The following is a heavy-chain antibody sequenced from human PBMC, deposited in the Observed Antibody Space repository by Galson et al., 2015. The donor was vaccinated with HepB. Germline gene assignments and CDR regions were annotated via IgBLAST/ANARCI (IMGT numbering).Heavy chain of an antibody. CDR3: ARRRRDYGDYGPSQSLNWFDP. Sequence: SLRLSCAASGFTFSNYWIHWVRQAPGKGLVWVSRINTDGSSTTYADSVKGRFTVSRDNAKNTLYLQMNSLRAEDTAMYYCARRRRDYGDYGPSQSLNWFDPWGQGTLVTVSS. CDR1: GFTFSNYW. CDR2: INTDGSST. V-gene: IGHV3-74*01. D-gene: IGHD4-17*01. J-gene: IGHJ5*02.